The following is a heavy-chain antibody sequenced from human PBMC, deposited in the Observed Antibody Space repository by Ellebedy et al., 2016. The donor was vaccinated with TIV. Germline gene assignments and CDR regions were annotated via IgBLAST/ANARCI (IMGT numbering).Heavy chain of an antibody. D-gene: IGHD6-25*01. CDR2: IDGVGSTT. J-gene: IGHJ6*02. CDR3: AREEQRRFVPAV. V-gene: IGHV3-74*01. Sequence: GESLKISCAASGFTFSSYWMHWVRQGPGKGLVWVSRIDGVGSTTSYADSVRGRFTISRDNARNTLYLQMNSGRAEDTAVYYCAREEQRRFVPAVWGQGTTVTVSS. CDR1: GFTFSSYW.